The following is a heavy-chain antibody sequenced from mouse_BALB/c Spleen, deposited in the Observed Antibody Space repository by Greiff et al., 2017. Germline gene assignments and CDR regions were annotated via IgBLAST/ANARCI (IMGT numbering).Heavy chain of an antibody. CDR2: ISYSGST. CDR1: GYSITSDYA. D-gene: IGHD2-1*01. Sequence: DVQLQESGPGLVKPSQSLSLTCTVTGYSITSDYAWNWIRQFPGNKLEWMGYISYSGSTSYNPSLKSRISITRDTSKNQFFLQLNSVTTEDTATYYCARRGGNPAWFAYWGQGTLVTVSA. V-gene: IGHV3-2*02. J-gene: IGHJ3*01. CDR3: ARRGGNPAWFAY.